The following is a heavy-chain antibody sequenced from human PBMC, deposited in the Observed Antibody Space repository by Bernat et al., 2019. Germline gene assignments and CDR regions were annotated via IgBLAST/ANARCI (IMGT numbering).Heavy chain of an antibody. Sequence: QVQLVESGGGLVKPGGSLRLSCAASGFTFSDYYMSWIRQAPGKGLEWVSYISSSSSYIYYADSVKGRFTISRDNAKNSLYLQMNSLRAEDTAVYYCASSTRKAIYYFDYWGQGTLVTVSS. D-gene: IGHD3-3*01. CDR1: GFTFSDYY. V-gene: IGHV3-11*06. CDR3: ASSTRKAIYYFDY. CDR2: ISSSSSYI. J-gene: IGHJ4*02.